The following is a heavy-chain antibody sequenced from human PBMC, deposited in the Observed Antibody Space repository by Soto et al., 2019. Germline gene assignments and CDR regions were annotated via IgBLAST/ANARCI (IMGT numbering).Heavy chain of an antibody. Sequence: GGSLRLSCAASGFTFDDYTMHWVRQAPGKGLEWVSLISRDGGSRYYADSVKGRFTISRDNRKNSLYLQMNSLRTEDTALYYCAKDIRPSTWNSYYYSGMDVWGQGTTVTVSS. CDR3: AKDIRPSTWNSYYYSGMDV. V-gene: IGHV3-43*01. CDR2: ISRDGGSR. J-gene: IGHJ6*02. D-gene: IGHD1-7*01. CDR1: GFTFDDYT.